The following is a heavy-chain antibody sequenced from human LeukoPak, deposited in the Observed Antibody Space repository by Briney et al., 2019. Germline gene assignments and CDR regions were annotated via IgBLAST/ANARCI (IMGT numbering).Heavy chain of an antibody. V-gene: IGHV1-69*05. J-gene: IGHJ4*02. CDR3: ASREGGDYYDFWSGPIDY. D-gene: IGHD3-3*01. CDR2: IIPIFGTA. Sequence: SVKVSCKASGSTFSSYASSWVRQAPGQGLEWMGRIIPIFGTANYAQKFRGRATITTDESTSTAYMELSSLRSEDTAVYYCASREGGDYYDFWSGPIDYWSQGTLVTVSS. CDR1: GSTFSSYA.